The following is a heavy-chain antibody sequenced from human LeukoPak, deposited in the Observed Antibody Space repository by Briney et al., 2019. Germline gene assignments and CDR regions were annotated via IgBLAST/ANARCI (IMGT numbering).Heavy chain of an antibody. V-gene: IGHV3-21*01. CDR2: ISSSSSYI. D-gene: IGHD2-2*01. CDR3: ARDYLVVPAAMWWSDP. Sequence: KPGGSLRLSCAASGFTFSSYSMNWVRQAPGKGLEWVSSISSSSSYIYYADSVKGRFTISRDNAKNSLYLQMNSLRAEDTAVYYCARDYLVVPAAMWWSDPWGQGTLVTVSS. CDR1: GFTFSSYS. J-gene: IGHJ5*02.